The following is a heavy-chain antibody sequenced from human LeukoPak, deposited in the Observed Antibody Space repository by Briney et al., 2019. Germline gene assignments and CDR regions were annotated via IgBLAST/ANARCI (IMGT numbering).Heavy chain of an antibody. D-gene: IGHD6-13*01. Sequence: VVLLRRSCVASRYTVNSSYMRWGLHATPAALEGVSVIYSGGSTYYADSVKGRFTVSRDNSKNTPYLQMNSLRAEDTAVYYCARGGIAIPFDYWGQGTRVTVSS. CDR1: RYTVNSSY. V-gene: IGHV3-66*01. J-gene: IGHJ4*02. CDR2: IYSGGST. CDR3: ARGGIAIPFDY.